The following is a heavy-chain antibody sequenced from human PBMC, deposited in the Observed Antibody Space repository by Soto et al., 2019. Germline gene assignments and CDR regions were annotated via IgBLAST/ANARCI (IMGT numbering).Heavy chain of an antibody. V-gene: IGHV4-31*03. CDR1: GVSISSGGYY. D-gene: IGHD6-6*01. CDR2: IYYSGST. CDR3: ARTSRFDC. Sequence: SETLSLTCTVSGVSISSGGYYWTWIRQHPQKGLEWIGHIYYSGSTYYNPSLKSRVTVSVDTSKNQFSLKLSSVTAADTAVYYCARTSRFDCWGQGTLVTVSS. J-gene: IGHJ4*02.